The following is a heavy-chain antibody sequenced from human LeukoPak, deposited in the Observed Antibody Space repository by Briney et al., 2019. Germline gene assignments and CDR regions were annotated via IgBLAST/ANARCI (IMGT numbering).Heavy chain of an antibody. CDR2: ISAYNGNT. Sequence: ASVKVSCKTSGYTFTSYGISWVRQAPGQGLEWMGWISAYNGNTNYAQKVQGRVTMTTDTSTSTAYMELRSPRSDDTAVYYCARGGEYCTGVSCYWFDPWGQGTLVTVSS. V-gene: IGHV1-18*04. J-gene: IGHJ5*02. CDR1: GYTFTSYG. D-gene: IGHD2-15*01. CDR3: ARGGEYCTGVSCYWFDP.